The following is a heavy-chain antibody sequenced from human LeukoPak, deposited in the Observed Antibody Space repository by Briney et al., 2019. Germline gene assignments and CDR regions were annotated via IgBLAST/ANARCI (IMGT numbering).Heavy chain of an antibody. Sequence: SETLSLTCTVSGGSISSYYWNWIRQPVGKGLEWIGRIYTSGSTNYNPSLKSRVSMSVDTSKNQFSLKLSSVTAADTAVYYCARGKVVAGTPGQNSWDSWGQGTLVTVSS. CDR3: ARGKVVAGTPGQNSWDS. J-gene: IGHJ4*02. CDR1: GGSISSYY. CDR2: IYTSGST. D-gene: IGHD6-19*01. V-gene: IGHV4-4*07.